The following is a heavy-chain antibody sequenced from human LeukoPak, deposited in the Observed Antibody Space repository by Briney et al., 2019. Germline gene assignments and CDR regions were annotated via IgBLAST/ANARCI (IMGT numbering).Heavy chain of an antibody. V-gene: IGHV3-11*06. CDR1: GFTFGDYY. J-gene: IGHJ3*02. Sequence: GGSLRLSCAASGFTFGDYYMSWIRQAPGRGLEWVSYISSSSSYTNYADSVKGRFTISRDNAKNSLYLQMNSLRAEDTAVYYCARGGGITMVRGVSDAFDIWGQGTMVTVSS. CDR3: ARGGGITMVRGVSDAFDI. CDR2: ISSSSSYT. D-gene: IGHD3-10*01.